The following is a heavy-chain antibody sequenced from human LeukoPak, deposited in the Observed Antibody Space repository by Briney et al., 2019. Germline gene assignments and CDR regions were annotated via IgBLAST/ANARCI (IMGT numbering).Heavy chain of an antibody. CDR3: TRDPSKTGEAAAGISCDY. CDR2: IRSKAYGGTT. Sequence: GGSLRLSCTASGFTFGDYAMSWVRQAPGKGLEWVGFIRSKAYGGTTEYAASVKGRFTISRDDSKSIAYLQMNSLKTEDTAVYYCTRDPSKTGEAAAGISCDYWGQGTLVTVSS. V-gene: IGHV3-49*04. D-gene: IGHD6-13*01. CDR1: GFTFGDYA. J-gene: IGHJ4*02.